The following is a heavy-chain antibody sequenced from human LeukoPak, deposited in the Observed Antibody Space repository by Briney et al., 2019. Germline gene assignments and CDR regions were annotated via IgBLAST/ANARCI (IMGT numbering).Heavy chain of an antibody. Sequence: SSETLSLTCTVSGGSISSYYWSWIRQPPGKGLEWIGYIYYSGSTNYNPSLKSRVTISVDTSKNQFSLKLSSVTAADTAVYYCARTPYYDAFDIWGQGTMVTVSS. D-gene: IGHD1-26*01. CDR1: GGSISSYY. J-gene: IGHJ3*02. CDR2: IYYSGST. V-gene: IGHV4-59*01. CDR3: ARTPYYDAFDI.